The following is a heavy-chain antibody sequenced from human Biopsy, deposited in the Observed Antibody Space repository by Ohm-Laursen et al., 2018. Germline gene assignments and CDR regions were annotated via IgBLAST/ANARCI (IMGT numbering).Heavy chain of an antibody. CDR1: SYTFTDYN. CDR2: INCKTGAT. V-gene: IGHV1-2*02. D-gene: IGHD2-8*01. Sequence: SVKVSCKASSYTFTDYNIHWMRQAPGQGLEWLGYINCKTGATNYAQKFQGTVTMTRDTSIITADLALGSLRSADTSIYYCARDPLNGHKHFDYWGQGSLVTVSS. J-gene: IGHJ4*02. CDR3: ARDPLNGHKHFDY.